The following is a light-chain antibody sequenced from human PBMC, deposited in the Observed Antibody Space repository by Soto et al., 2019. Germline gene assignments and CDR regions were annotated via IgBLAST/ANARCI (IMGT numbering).Light chain of an antibody. CDR2: GNS. Sequence: QPVLTQPPSVSGAPGQRVTISCTGSRSNIGAGYDAHWYQQLPGTAPKLLIYGNSNRPSGVPDRFSGSKSGTSASLAITGLQAEDEADYYCQSYDSSLSGFWVFGGGTKLTVL. V-gene: IGLV1-40*01. CDR1: RSNIGAGYD. J-gene: IGLJ3*02. CDR3: QSYDSSLSGFWV.